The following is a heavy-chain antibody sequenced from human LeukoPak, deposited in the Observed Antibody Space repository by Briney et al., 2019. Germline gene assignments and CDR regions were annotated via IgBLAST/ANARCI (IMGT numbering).Heavy chain of an antibody. CDR2: TRYRSTWNT. CDR3: VRDFNWAFDY. V-gene: IGHV6-1*01. D-gene: IGHD7-27*01. J-gene: IGHJ4*02. Sequence: SQTLSLTCAISGDSVSSKSVSWNWIRQSPSGGLEYLGRTRYRSTWNTFYSSSVEGRITINADTSRNQVSLRLNSVTPEGTALYYCVRDFNWAFDYWGQGTLVTVSS. CDR1: GDSVSSKSVS.